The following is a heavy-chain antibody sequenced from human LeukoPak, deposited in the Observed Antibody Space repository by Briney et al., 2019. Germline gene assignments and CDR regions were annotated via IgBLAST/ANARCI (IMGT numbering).Heavy chain of an antibody. J-gene: IGHJ3*02. CDR3: AREASDAFDI. CDR1: GLTFSNYW. Sequence: PGGSLRLSCAASGLTFSNYWMFWVRQAPGKGLVWVSHINNDGGRTNYADSVKGRFTISRDNSKNTLFLQMNSLRAEDTAVYYCAREASDAFDIWGQGTMVTVSS. CDR2: INNDGGRT. V-gene: IGHV3-74*01.